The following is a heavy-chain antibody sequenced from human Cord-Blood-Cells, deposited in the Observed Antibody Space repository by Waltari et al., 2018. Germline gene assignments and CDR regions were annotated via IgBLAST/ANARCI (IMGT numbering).Heavy chain of an antibody. V-gene: IGHV4-4*07. CDR1: GGSISSYY. CDR3: AREATTVVDY. Sequence: QVQLQESGPGLVKPSETLSITCTVSGGSISSYYWSWIRQPAGKGLEWSGRIYTSGSTNHHPSIKSRVPMSLDTSKNQFSLKLSSVTAADTAVYYCAREATTVVDYWGQGTLVTVSS. CDR2: IYTSGST. J-gene: IGHJ4*02. D-gene: IGHD4-17*01.